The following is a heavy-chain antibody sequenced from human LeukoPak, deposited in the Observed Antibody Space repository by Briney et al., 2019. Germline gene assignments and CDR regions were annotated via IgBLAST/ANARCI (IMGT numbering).Heavy chain of an antibody. J-gene: IGHJ4*02. Sequence: SETLSLTCAVYGGSFSGYYWSWIRQPPGKWLEWIGEINHSGSTNYNPSLKSRVTISVDTSKNQFSLKLSSVTAADTAVYYCARGRLLWFGELYVYWGQGTLVTVSS. D-gene: IGHD3-10*01. CDR2: INHSGST. CDR1: GGSFSGYY. CDR3: ARGRLLWFGELYVY. V-gene: IGHV4-34*01.